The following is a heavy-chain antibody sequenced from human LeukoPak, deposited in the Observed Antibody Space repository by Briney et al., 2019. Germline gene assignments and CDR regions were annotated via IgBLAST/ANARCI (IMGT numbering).Heavy chain of an antibody. J-gene: IGHJ4*02. Sequence: GGSLRLSCAASGFTFSSYSMNWVRQAPGKGLEWVSGISGRGVSTHYADSVKGRFTISRDNFKNTLYLQMNSLRAEDTAVYYCAKEASALWFGELSYYFDYWGQGTLVTVSS. CDR3: AKEASALWFGELSYYFDY. CDR2: ISGRGVST. V-gene: IGHV3-23*01. CDR1: GFTFSSYS. D-gene: IGHD3-10*01.